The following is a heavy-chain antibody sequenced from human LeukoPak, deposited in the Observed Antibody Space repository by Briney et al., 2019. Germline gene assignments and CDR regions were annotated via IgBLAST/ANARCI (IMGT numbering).Heavy chain of an antibody. D-gene: IGHD3-3*01. Sequence: GSSVKASCKASGGTFSSYAISWVRQAPGQGLEWMGGIIPIFGTANYAQKFQGRVTITADESTSTAYMELSSLRSEDTAVYYCARSIFGVVIFVYYYYYMDVWGKGTTVTVSS. CDR1: GGTFSSYA. CDR2: IIPIFGTA. V-gene: IGHV1-69*01. J-gene: IGHJ6*03. CDR3: ARSIFGVVIFVYYYYYMDV.